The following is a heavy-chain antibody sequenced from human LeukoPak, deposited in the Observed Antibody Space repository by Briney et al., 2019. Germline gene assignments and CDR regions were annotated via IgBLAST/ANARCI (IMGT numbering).Heavy chain of an antibody. CDR3: ARDLELVRGVIINY. Sequence: ASVTVSCKASGYTFTGYYMHWVRQAPGQGLEWMGWINPNSGGTNYAQKFQGRVTMTRDTSISTAYMELSRLRSDDTAVYYCARDLELVRGVIINYWGQGTLVTVSS. CDR1: GYTFTGYY. CDR2: INPNSGGT. V-gene: IGHV1-2*02. D-gene: IGHD3-10*01. J-gene: IGHJ4*02.